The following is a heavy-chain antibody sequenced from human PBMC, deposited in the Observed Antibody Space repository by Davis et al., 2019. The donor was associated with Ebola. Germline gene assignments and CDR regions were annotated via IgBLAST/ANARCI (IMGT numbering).Heavy chain of an antibody. D-gene: IGHD4-23*01. Sequence: ASVKVSCKASGYTFTGYYMHWVRQAPGQGLEWMGRINPNSGGTNYAQKFQGRVTMTRDTSISTAYMELSRLRSDDTAVYYCARDSQNGGYYGMDVWGKGTTVTVSS. V-gene: IGHV1-2*06. CDR1: GYTFTGYY. CDR3: ARDSQNGGYYGMDV. CDR2: INPNSGGT. J-gene: IGHJ6*04.